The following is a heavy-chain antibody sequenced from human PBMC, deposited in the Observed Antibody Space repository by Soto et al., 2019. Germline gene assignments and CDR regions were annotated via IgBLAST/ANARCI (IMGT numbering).Heavy chain of an antibody. CDR2: ISGRGDHR. D-gene: IGHD2-2*01. V-gene: IGHV3-23*01. CDR3: AKDRALENQTPYGMDV. CDR1: PITVYNFDA. J-gene: IGHJ6*02. Sequence: EMQLLESGGGLGQPGGSLRLSCVASPITVYNFDAMSWVRPPTERGLGWVSTISGRGDHRYYADSVKGRFTISRDNSKNRLYLQMDGLRVDDTAVYYCAKDRALENQTPYGMDVWGQGTTVTV.